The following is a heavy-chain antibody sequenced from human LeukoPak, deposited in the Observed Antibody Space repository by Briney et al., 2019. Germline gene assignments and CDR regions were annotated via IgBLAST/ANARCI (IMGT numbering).Heavy chain of an antibody. J-gene: IGHJ3*02. V-gene: IGHV4-30-2*05. CDR1: GGSISSGGYS. D-gene: IGHD5-24*01. CDR2: IYYSGST. CDR3: ARVPILGPEVATNDAFDI. Sequence: RPSETLSLTCAVSGGSISSGGYSWSWIRQPPGKGLEWIGYIYYSGSTYYNPSLKSRVTISVDTSKNQFSLKLSSVTAADTAVYYCARVPILGPEVATNDAFDIWGQGTMVTVSS.